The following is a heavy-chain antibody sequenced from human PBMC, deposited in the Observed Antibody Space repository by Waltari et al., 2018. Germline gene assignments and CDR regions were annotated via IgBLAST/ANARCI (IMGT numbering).Heavy chain of an antibody. V-gene: IGHV3-30-3*01. J-gene: IGHJ4*02. CDR1: GVTFHNYD. CDR2: ISVDSNNK. D-gene: IGHD5-12*01. CDR3: ASVADTGYKTN. Sequence: QVDLVESGGGVVQPGRSLRLSCAASGVTFHNYDMHWVRQARGKGLECVAAISVDSNNKYYTDSVKGRFTISRDNSKNMLYLEMNSLGTEDTALYYCASVADTGYKTNWGQGTLVTVSS.